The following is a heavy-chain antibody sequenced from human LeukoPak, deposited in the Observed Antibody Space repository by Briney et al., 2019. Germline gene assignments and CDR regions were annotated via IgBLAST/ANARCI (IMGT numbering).Heavy chain of an antibody. Sequence: GGSLRLSCAASGFIVSSNYMSWVRLAPGKGLEWVSVIYDGGSTYYADSVKGRFTISRDNSMNTVYLQVNSLRVEDTAIYYCARGYYDVLTGNYYFDHWGQGTLVTVSS. CDR2: IYDGGST. V-gene: IGHV3-53*01. J-gene: IGHJ4*02. CDR1: GFIVSSNY. CDR3: ARGYYDVLTGNYYFDH. D-gene: IGHD3-9*01.